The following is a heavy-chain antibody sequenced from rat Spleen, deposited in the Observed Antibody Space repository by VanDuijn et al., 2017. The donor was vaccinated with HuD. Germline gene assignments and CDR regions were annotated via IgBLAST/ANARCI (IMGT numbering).Heavy chain of an antibody. Sequence: EVQLVESDGGLVQPGRSLKLSCAVSGFTFSDNYMAWVRQAPRKGLEWVASIAYEGSSTYYGDSVKGRFTISRDNAKSTLYLQMNSLRSEDTATYYCARSWERRVPNWFAYWGQGTLVTVSS. CDR1: GFTFSDNY. V-gene: IGHV5-22*01. D-gene: IGHD1-11*01. CDR2: IAYEGSST. CDR3: ARSWERRVPNWFAY. J-gene: IGHJ3*01.